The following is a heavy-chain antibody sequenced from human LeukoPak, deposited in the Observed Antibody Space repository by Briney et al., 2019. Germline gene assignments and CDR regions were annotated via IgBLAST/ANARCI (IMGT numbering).Heavy chain of an antibody. CDR3: ARIVAGGAFDI. CDR1: GFTFSRYA. D-gene: IGHD1-26*01. CDR2: ISGSGGST. J-gene: IGHJ3*02. Sequence: GGSLRLSCAASGFTFSRYAMSWVRQAPGKGLEWVSVISGSGGSTYYADSVKGRFTISRDNSKNTLYLQMNSLRDEDTAVYYCARIVAGGAFDIWGQGTLVTVS. V-gene: IGHV3-23*01.